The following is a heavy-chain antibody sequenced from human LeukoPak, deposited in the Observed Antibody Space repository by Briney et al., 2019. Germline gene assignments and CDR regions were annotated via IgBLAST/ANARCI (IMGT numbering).Heavy chain of an antibody. CDR2: IIPIFGTA. V-gene: IGHV1-69*06. CDR3: ARATGYSGYDLVSSFDY. J-gene: IGHJ4*02. Sequence: ASVKVSCKASGGTFSSYAISWVRQAPGQGLEWMGGIIPIFGTANYAQKFRGRVTITADKSTSTAYMALSSLSSEDTAVYYCARATGYSGYDLVSSFDYWGQGTLVTVSS. CDR1: GGTFSSYA. D-gene: IGHD5-12*01.